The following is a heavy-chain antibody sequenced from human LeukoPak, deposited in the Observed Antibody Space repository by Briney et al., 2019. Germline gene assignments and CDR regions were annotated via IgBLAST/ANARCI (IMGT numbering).Heavy chain of an antibody. CDR1: GYTFTSYA. V-gene: IGHV7-4-1*02. Sequence: ASVKVSCKAPGYTFTSYAMNWVRQAPGQGLEWMGWINTNTGNPTYAQGFTGRFVISLDTSVSTAYLQISSLKAEDTAVYYCARDESTSAMVRGGNWFDPWGQGTLVTVSS. J-gene: IGHJ5*02. CDR2: INTNTGNP. D-gene: IGHD3-10*01. CDR3: ARDESTSAMVRGGNWFDP.